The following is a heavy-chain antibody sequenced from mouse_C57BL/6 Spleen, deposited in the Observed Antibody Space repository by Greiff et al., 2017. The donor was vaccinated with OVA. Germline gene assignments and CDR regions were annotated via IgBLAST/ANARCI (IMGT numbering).Heavy chain of an antibody. Sequence: EVKLVESGGGLVKPGGSLKLSCAASGFTFSDYGMHWVRQAPEKGLEWVAYISSGSSTIYYADTVKGRFTISRDNAKNTLFLQMTSLRSEDTSMYYCARPLYYGSSYHWYFDVWGTGTTVTVSS. CDR3: ARPLYYGSSYHWYFDV. J-gene: IGHJ1*03. CDR2: ISSGSSTI. V-gene: IGHV5-17*01. D-gene: IGHD1-1*01. CDR1: GFTFSDYG.